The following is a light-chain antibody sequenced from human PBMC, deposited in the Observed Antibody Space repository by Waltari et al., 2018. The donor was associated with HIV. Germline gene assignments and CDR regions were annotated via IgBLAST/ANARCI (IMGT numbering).Light chain of an antibody. Sequence: QSALTQPASVSGSPGQSITISCTGTSSDVGSYNLVSWYQQNPGKATKLMIYEVSKRPSGVFNRFSGSKSANTASLTSSGLQAEDEADYYCCSYAGSSTTVLFGGGTKLTVL. CDR3: CSYAGSSTTVL. CDR1: SSDVGSYNL. J-gene: IGLJ2*01. V-gene: IGLV2-23*02. CDR2: EVS.